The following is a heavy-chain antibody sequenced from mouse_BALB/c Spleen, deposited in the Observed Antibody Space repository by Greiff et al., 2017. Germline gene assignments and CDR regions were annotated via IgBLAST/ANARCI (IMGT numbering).Heavy chain of an antibody. D-gene: IGHD1-1*01. Sequence: QVQLKESGPGLVAPSQCLSITCTASGFSLTGYGVNWVRQPPGKGLEWLGMIWGDGSTDYNSALKSRLSISKDNYKSQVFLKMNSLQTDDTARYYCARAYYDSTPGYFDVWGAGTTVTVSS. J-gene: IGHJ1*01. CDR2: IWGDGST. CDR1: GFSLTGYG. CDR3: ARAYYDSTPGYFDV. V-gene: IGHV2-6-7*01.